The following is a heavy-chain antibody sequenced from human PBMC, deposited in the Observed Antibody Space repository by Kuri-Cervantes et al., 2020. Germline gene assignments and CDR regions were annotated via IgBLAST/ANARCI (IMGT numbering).Heavy chain of an antibody. CDR3: ARRFWGSSSGAFDY. CDR2: IYPGDSDT. V-gene: IGHV5-51*01. Sequence: GSSLRLSCKGSGYSFTNYWIGWVRQMPGKGLEWMGIIYPGDSDTRYSPSFQAQVTISADKSISTAYLQWNSLKASDTAMYYCARRFWGSSSGAFDYWGQGTLVTVSS. J-gene: IGHJ4*02. CDR1: GYSFTNYW. D-gene: IGHD6-6*01.